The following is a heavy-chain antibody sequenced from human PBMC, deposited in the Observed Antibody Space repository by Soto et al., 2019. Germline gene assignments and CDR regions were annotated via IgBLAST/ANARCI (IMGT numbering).Heavy chain of an antibody. CDR1: GFSFRSYA. J-gene: IGHJ5*01. D-gene: IGHD2-15*01. CDR2: TSYDGSKK. CDR3: AKAGQDHCSGGSCFSGWFDA. Sequence: QVQLVESGGGVVQPGKSLRLSCVASGFSFRSYAMHWVRQAPGQGLEWVAFTSYDGSKKDYAASVKGRFTVSRGNFENIINLEINSLRPEDTAVYYCAKAGQDHCSGGSCFSGWFDAWGHGTQVTVSS. V-gene: IGHV3-30*18.